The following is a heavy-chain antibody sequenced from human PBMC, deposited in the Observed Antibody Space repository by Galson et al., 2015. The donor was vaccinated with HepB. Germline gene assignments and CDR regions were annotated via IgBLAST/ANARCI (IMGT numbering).Heavy chain of an antibody. CDR2: ISYDGSNK. D-gene: IGHD7-27*01. V-gene: IGHV3-30*04. CDR1: GFTFSSYA. Sequence: SLRLSCAASGFTFSSYALHWVRQAPGKGLDWVAVISYDGSNKNYADSVKGRFTISGDESRNTLHLQMNSLRAEDTAIYYCARDKDPSRNWVDGLIYYGLAVWGQGTTVTVSS. J-gene: IGHJ6*02. CDR3: ARDKDPSRNWVDGLIYYGLAV.